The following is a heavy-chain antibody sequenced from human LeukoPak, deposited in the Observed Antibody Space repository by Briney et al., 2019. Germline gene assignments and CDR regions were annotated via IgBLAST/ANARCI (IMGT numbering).Heavy chain of an antibody. CDR2: ISYDGSKK. J-gene: IGHJ4*02. V-gene: IGHV3-30-3*01. Sequence: PGGSLRLSCAASGFTFSDYAIHWVRQAPSKGLEWVAVISYDGSKKYYADSVKGRFTISRDNSKNTLYLQMNSLRAEDTGVYYCARVQNSYHYDSSGYVYYWGQGPLVTVSS. D-gene: IGHD3-22*01. CDR3: ARVQNSYHYDSSGYVYY. CDR1: GFTFSDYA.